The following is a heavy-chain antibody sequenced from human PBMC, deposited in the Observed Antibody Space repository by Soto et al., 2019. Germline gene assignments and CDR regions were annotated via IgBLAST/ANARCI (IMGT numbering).Heavy chain of an antibody. CDR1: GFTFSSYS. CDR3: ARVRYDFWSGYSSYYYGMDV. V-gene: IGHV3-21*01. CDR2: ISSSSSYI. D-gene: IGHD3-3*01. Sequence: GGSLRLSCAASGFTFSSYSISCVRQAPGKGLEWLSSISSSSSYIYYADSVKGRFTISRDNAKNSLYLQMNSLRAEDTAVYYCARVRYDFWSGYSSYYYGMDVWGQGTTVTVSS. J-gene: IGHJ6*02.